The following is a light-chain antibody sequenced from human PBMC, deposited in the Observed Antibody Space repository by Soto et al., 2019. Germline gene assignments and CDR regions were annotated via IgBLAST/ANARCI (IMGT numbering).Light chain of an antibody. CDR1: SSDVGTYHY. CDR3: IPYTSSSTYV. CDR2: EVN. V-gene: IGLV2-14*01. Sequence: QSVLTQPASVSGSPGQSITISCTGTSSDVGTYHYVSWYQQHPGKAPKLMIYEVNNRPSGVSNRFSGSNSGNTASLTISGLQAADEADYYCIPYTSSSTYVFGTGTKVTVL. J-gene: IGLJ1*01.